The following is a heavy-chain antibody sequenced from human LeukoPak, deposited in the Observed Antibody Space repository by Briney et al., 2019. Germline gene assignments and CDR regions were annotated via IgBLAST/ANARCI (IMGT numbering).Heavy chain of an antibody. Sequence: SETLSLTCTVSGGSISSGSYYWSWIRQPAGKGLEWIGRIYTSGSTNYNPSLKSRVTISLDTSKNQFSLKVGSMTAADTAVYYCARAGGYGLIDYWGQGTMVTVSS. J-gene: IGHJ4*02. CDR3: ARAGGYGLIDY. CDR1: GGSISSGSYY. CDR2: IYTSGST. V-gene: IGHV4-61*02. D-gene: IGHD5-18*01.